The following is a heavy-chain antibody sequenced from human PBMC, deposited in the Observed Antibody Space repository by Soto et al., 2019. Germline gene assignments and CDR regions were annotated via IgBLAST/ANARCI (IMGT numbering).Heavy chain of an antibody. CDR3: AREYCTDSGCSPFFDY. V-gene: IGHV1-2*02. J-gene: IGHJ4*02. CDR1: GYSFTGYS. Sequence: ASVKVSCKASGYSFTGYSIHWVRQAPGQGLEWMGWINGNSGGTKYAQKFQGRVTMTRDTSIITAYMELSRLTSDDTAVYYCAREYCTDSGCSPFFDYWGQGTLVTVSS. CDR2: INGNSGGT. D-gene: IGHD2-15*01.